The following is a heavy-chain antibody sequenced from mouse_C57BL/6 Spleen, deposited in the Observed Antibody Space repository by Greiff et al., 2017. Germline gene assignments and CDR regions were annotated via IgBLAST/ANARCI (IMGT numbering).Heavy chain of an antibody. CDR1: GYTFTSYW. CDR2: IYPSDSET. V-gene: IGHV1-61*01. Sequence: VQLQQPGAELVRPGSSVKLSCKASGYTFTSYWMDWVKQRPGQGLEWIGNIYPSDSETHYNQKFKDKATLTVNKSSSTAYMQLSSLTSEDSAVYYCARGDYWYFGGWGTGTTVTVSS. CDR3: ARGDYWYFGG. J-gene: IGHJ1*03.